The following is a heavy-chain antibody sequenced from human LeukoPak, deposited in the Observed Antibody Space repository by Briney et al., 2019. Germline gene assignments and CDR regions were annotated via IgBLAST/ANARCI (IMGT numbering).Heavy chain of an antibody. CDR3: ARVGLVGDFDY. J-gene: IGHJ4*02. Sequence: GGSLRLSCAASGFTFSSYSMNWVRQAPGKGLEWVSSISSRSRHTYYADSVRGRFTISRDDGKNSVYLQMNSLRVEDTAVYYCARVGLVGDFDYWGQGTLVTVSS. CDR2: ISSRSRHT. D-gene: IGHD6-19*01. CDR1: GFTFSSYS. V-gene: IGHV3-21*04.